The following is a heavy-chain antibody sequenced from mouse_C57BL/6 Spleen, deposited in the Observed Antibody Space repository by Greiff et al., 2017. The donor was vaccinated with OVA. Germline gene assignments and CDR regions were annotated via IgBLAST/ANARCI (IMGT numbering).Heavy chain of an antibody. CDR2: IWSGGST. D-gene: IGHD2-1*01. V-gene: IGHV2-2*01. J-gene: IGHJ3*01. Sequence: QVHVKQSGPGLVQPSQSLSITCTVSGFSLTSYGVHWVRQSPGKGLEWLGVIWSGGSTDYNAAFISRLSISKDNSKSQVFFKMNSLQADDTAIYYCARNDGGNYVTWFAYWGQGTLVTVSA. CDR1: GFSLTSYG. CDR3: ARNDGGNYVTWFAY.